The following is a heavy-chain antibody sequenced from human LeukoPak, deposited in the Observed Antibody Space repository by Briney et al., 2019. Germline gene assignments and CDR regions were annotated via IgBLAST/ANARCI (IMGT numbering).Heavy chain of an antibody. D-gene: IGHD3-10*01. CDR1: GSTFSSYA. CDR2: IIPIFGTA. V-gene: IGHV1-69*01. CDR3: ARDLVRGVIMEDWFDP. J-gene: IGHJ5*02. Sequence: SVKVSCKASGSTFSSYAISWVRQAPGQGLEWMGGIIPIFGTANYAQKFQGRVTITADESTSTAYMELSSLRSEDTAVYYCARDLVRGVIMEDWFDPWGQGTLVTVSS.